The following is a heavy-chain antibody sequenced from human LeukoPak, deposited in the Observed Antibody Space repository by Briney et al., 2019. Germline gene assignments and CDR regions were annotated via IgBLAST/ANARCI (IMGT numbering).Heavy chain of an antibody. CDR3: ANKRSSGYYYAAFDY. V-gene: IGHV3-23*01. CDR1: GFTFSSYA. J-gene: IGHJ4*02. CDR2: ISGSGGST. D-gene: IGHD3-22*01. Sequence: PGGSLRLSCAASGFTFSSYAMSWVRQAPGQGLEWVSAISGSGGSTYYADSVKGRFTISRDNSKNTLYLQMDSLRAEDTAVYYCANKRSSGYYYAAFDYWGQGTLVTVSS.